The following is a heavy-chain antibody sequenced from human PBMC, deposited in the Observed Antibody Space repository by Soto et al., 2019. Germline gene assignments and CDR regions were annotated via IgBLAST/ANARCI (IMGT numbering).Heavy chain of an antibody. CDR1: GDTFSNFD. CDR3: ATMIRGLLHWLDP. J-gene: IGHJ5*02. D-gene: IGHD2-21*01. V-gene: IGHV1-8*01. CDR2: MYPNNGQT. Sequence: QVQLVQSGAEVKRPGASVKVSCKASGDTFSNFDFNWVRQATGQGPEWMGWMYPNNGQTAYARTFQGRVTMTWNSSTSTAYMELSSLTSEDTAVYYCATMIRGLLHWLDPWGQGTLVTVSS.